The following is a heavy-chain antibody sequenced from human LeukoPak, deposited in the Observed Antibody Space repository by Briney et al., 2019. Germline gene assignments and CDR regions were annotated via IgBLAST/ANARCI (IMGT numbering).Heavy chain of an antibody. J-gene: IGHJ5*02. CDR3: ARHGIAAAGANWFDP. CDR2: IYYSGST. D-gene: IGHD6-13*01. Sequence: SETLSLTCTVSGGSISSSSYYWGWIRQPPGKGLEWIGSIYYSGSTYYNPSLKSRVTISVDTSKNQFSLKLSSVTAADTGVYYCARHGIAAAGANWFDPWGQGTLVPVSS. CDR1: GGSISSSSYY. V-gene: IGHV4-39*01.